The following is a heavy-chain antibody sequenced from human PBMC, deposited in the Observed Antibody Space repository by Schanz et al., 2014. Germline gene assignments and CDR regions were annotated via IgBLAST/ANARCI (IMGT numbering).Heavy chain of an antibody. J-gene: IGHJ4*02. D-gene: IGHD3-10*01. CDR2: INSVGSNT. Sequence: EVQLVESGGGLVQPGGSLRLSCAASGFTLSNYAMSWVRQAPGKGLVWVARINSVGSNTDYADSVTGRFTISRDNAKNTLYLQMNSLRPEDTAVYYCAKYRGYYRVTGSYREREYWGQGTLVTVSS. CDR1: GFTLSNYA. CDR3: AKYRGYYRVTGSYREREY. V-gene: IGHV3-23*04.